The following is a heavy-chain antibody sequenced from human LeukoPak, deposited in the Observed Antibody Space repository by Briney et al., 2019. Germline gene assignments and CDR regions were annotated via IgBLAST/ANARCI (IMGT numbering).Heavy chain of an antibody. V-gene: IGHV4-61*02. CDR2: IYTSGST. CDR3: ARHVRVITTVVGAFDI. CDR1: GGSISSGSYY. D-gene: IGHD3-22*01. Sequence: SETLSLTCTVSGGSISSGSYYWSWIRQPAGKGLEWIGRIYTSGSTNYNPSLKSRVTISVDTSKNQFSLKLSSVTAADTAVYYCARHVRVITTVVGAFDIWGQGTMVTVSS. J-gene: IGHJ3*02.